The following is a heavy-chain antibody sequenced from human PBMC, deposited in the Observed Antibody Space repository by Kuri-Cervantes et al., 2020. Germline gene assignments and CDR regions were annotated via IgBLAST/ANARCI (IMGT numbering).Heavy chain of an antibody. CDR3: ARGGGSWSFDY. J-gene: IGHJ4*02. D-gene: IGHD6-13*01. V-gene: IGHV3-48*01. CDR2: ISSSSSTI. CDR1: GFTFSSYS. Sequence: GGSLRLSCAASGFTFSSYSMNWVRQAPGKGLEWASYISSSSSTIYYADSVKGRFTISRDNAKNSLYLHMNRLRAEDTAVYYCARGGGSWSFDYWGQGTLVTVSS.